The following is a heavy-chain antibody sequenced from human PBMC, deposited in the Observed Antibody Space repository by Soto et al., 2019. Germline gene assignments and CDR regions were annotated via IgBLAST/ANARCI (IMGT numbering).Heavy chain of an antibody. CDR3: VRVDMLTVDECMDV. Sequence: PSETLSLTCTVYGDSISSGNYYWSWIRPPPGKGLVWIGYIYYSGSTYYSPALKSRVTITVDTSKNQISLKVNSVTAEDTAGYYCVRVDMLTVDECMDVWGQGTTVTVSS. CDR1: GDSISSGNYY. J-gene: IGHJ6*02. V-gene: IGHV4-30-4*02. CDR2: IYYSGST. D-gene: IGHD3-9*01.